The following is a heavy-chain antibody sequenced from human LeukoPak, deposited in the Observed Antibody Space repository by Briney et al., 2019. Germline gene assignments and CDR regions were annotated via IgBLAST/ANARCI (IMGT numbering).Heavy chain of an antibody. CDR3: AREASGLPQNDAFDI. CDR2: IKQDGSEK. D-gene: IGHD3-10*01. Sequence: GGSLRLSCAASGFTFSSYWMSWVRQAPGKGLEWVANIKQDGSEKYYVDSVKGRFTISRGNAKNSLYLQMNSLRAEDTAVYYCAREASGLPQNDAFDIWGQGTMVTVSS. V-gene: IGHV3-7*01. CDR1: GFTFSSYW. J-gene: IGHJ3*02.